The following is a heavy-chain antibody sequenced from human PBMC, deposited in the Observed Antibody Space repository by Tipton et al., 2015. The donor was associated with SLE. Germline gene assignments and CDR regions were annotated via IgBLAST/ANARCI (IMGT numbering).Heavy chain of an antibody. D-gene: IGHD6-13*01. CDR2: IYYSGST. CDR3: ARSAGYSSSWAHFDY. CDR1: GGSISSHY. V-gene: IGHV4-59*11. J-gene: IGHJ4*02. Sequence: GLVKPSETLSLTCTVSGGSISSHYWSWIRQPPGKGLEWIGYIYYSGSTNDNPSLKSRVTISVGTSKNQFSLKLNSVTAADTAVYYCARSAGYSSSWAHFDYWGQGTLVTVSS.